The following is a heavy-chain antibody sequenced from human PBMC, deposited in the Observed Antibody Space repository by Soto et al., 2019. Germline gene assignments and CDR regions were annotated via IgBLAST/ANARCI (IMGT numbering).Heavy chain of an antibody. D-gene: IGHD3-3*01. CDR2: IYYSGST. CDR3: AIDLRLRFLEWFGWFDP. Sequence: SETLSLTCTVSGGSISSYYWSWIRQPPGKGLEWIGYIYYSGSTNYNPSLKSRVTISVDTSKNQFSLKLSSVTAADTAVYYCAIDLRLRFLEWFGWFDPWGQGTLVTVSS. V-gene: IGHV4-59*01. J-gene: IGHJ5*02. CDR1: GGSISSYY.